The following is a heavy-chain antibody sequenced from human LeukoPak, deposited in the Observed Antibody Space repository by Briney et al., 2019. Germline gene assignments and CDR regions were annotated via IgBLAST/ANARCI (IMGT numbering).Heavy chain of an antibody. V-gene: IGHV3-30*02. Sequence: GGSLRLSCAASGFTFSNYGMHWVRQAPGKGLEWVAFIRDDGSNKYYADSVKGRFTISRDNSKNTLYLQMNSLRPEDTAVYYCARELSSGWYPIAIDYWGQGTLVTVSS. J-gene: IGHJ4*02. CDR3: ARELSSGWYPIAIDY. CDR1: GFTFSNYG. CDR2: IRDDGSNK. D-gene: IGHD6-19*01.